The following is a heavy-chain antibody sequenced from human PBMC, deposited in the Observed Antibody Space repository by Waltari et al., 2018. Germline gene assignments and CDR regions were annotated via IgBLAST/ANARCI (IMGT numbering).Heavy chain of an antibody. CDR2: IWYDGSNK. CDR1: GLTFSSYG. J-gene: IGHJ4*02. V-gene: IGHV3-33*06. D-gene: IGHD6-13*01. CDR3: AKALYSSSWYYFDY. Sequence: QVQLVESGGGVVQPGRSLRLSCAASGLTFSSYGMHWVRQAPGKGLEWVAVIWYDGSNKYYADSVKGRFTISRDNSKNTLYLQMNSLRAEDTAVYYCAKALYSSSWYYFDYWGQGTLVTVSS.